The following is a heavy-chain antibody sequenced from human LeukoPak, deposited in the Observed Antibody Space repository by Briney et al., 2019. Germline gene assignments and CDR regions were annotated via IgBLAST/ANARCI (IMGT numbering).Heavy chain of an antibody. CDR1: GFTVSSNY. CDR2: IKQDGSEK. Sequence: GGSLRLSCAASGFTVSSNYMSWVRQAPGKGLEWVANIKQDGSEKYYVDSVKGRFTISRDNAKNSLYLQMNSLRAEDTAVYYCARADSNYFDYWGQGTLVTVSS. CDR3: ARADSNYFDY. J-gene: IGHJ4*02. D-gene: IGHD2-15*01. V-gene: IGHV3-7*01.